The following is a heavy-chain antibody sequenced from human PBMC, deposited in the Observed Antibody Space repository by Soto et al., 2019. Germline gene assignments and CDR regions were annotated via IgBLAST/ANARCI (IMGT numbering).Heavy chain of an antibody. CDR2: ISGSGGST. Sequence: WGSLRISCASSVFTFSSYAMSWVRQAPGKGLDLVSAISGSGGSTYYADSVKGRFTIARDNSKNTLYLQMNSLRAEDTAVYYCAKEIGYCSRTSCYGYYYYYGMDVWGQGTTVTVSS. V-gene: IGHV3-23*01. CDR3: AKEIGYCSRTSCYGYYYYYGMDV. CDR1: VFTFSSYA. D-gene: IGHD2-2*01. J-gene: IGHJ6*01.